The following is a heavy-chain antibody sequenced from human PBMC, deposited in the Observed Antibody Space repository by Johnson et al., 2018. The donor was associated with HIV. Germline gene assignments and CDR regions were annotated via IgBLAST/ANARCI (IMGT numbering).Heavy chain of an antibody. Sequence: QVQLVESGGGLIQPGGSLRLSCAASGFTVSSNYMSWVRQAPGKGLEWVAVISYDGSNKYYADSVKGRFTISRDNSKNTLYLQMNSLRAEDTAVYYCAKVLTPMVTWGSGDAFDIWGQGTKVTVSS. CDR1: GFTVSSNY. V-gene: IGHV3-30*18. D-gene: IGHD5-18*01. CDR2: ISYDGSNK. CDR3: AKVLTPMVTWGSGDAFDI. J-gene: IGHJ3*02.